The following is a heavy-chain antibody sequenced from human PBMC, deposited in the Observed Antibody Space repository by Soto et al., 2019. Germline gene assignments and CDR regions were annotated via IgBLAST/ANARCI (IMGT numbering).Heavy chain of an antibody. V-gene: IGHV5-51*01. Sequence: GESLKISCKGSGFSFTNYCIAWVRQMPEKGLEWMGIIYPGDSDIRYSPSFQGQVTISADKSISTAYLQWSSLKASDTAMYYCARTNFYDSPIDYWGQGTLVTVSS. CDR2: IYPGDSDI. CDR1: GFSFTNYC. J-gene: IGHJ4*02. CDR3: ARTNFYDSPIDY. D-gene: IGHD3-22*01.